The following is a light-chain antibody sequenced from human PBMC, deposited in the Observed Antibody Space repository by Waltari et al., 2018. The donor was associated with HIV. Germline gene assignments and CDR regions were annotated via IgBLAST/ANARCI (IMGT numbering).Light chain of an antibody. Sequence: QFVLTQPPSVSVAPGQRVTLSCPGTSSNIGAGFDVHWYQQLPGTAPKLLVYGNNNRPSGVPDRFSGSKSGTSASLAITGLQPEDEADYYCQSYDTSLSGSGVVFGGGTKLTVL. V-gene: IGLV1-40*01. CDR1: SSNIGAGFD. CDR2: GNN. J-gene: IGLJ2*01. CDR3: QSYDTSLSGSGVV.